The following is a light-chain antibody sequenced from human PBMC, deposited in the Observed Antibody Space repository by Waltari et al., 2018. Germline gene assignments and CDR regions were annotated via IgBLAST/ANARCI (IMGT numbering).Light chain of an antibody. CDR3: ISYTSTTTYVV. J-gene: IGLJ2*01. CDR2: DVN. Sequence: QSALTQPASVSASPGQSITISCTGPSRDVGGYDYIPWYQQHPGKAPQLMIYDVNKRPSGVSHRFSASKSGNTASLTIFGLQAEDEADYYCISYTSTTTYVVVGGGTKLTVL. V-gene: IGLV2-14*03. CDR1: SRDVGGYDY.